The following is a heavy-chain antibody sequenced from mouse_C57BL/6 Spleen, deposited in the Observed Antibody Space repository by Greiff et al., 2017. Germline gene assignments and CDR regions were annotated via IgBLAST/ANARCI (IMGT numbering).Heavy chain of an antibody. CDR1: GYAFSSYW. Sequence: LEESGAELVKPGASVKISCKASGYAFSSYWMNWVKQRPGKGLEWIGQIYPGDGDTNYNGKFKGKATLTADKSSSTAYMQLSSLTSEDSAVYFCARWLLQYYYAMDYWGQGTSVTVSS. V-gene: IGHV1-80*01. D-gene: IGHD2-3*01. CDR3: ARWLLQYYYAMDY. CDR2: IYPGDGDT. J-gene: IGHJ4*01.